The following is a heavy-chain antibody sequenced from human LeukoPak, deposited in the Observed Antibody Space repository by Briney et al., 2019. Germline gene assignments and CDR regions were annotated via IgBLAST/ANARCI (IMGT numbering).Heavy chain of an antibody. CDR2: ISYDGSYK. D-gene: IGHD2/OR15-2a*01. J-gene: IGHJ4*02. CDR1: GFTFSSYD. CDR3: ARAMAGPAGEYYLDY. V-gene: IGHV3-30-3*01. Sequence: GGSLRLSCAASGFTFSSYDMHWVRQAPGKGLEWVAVISYDGSYKYYADSVKGRFTISRDNSKNTLYLQMNSLRAEDTAEYYCARAMAGPAGEYYLDYWGRGTLVTVSS.